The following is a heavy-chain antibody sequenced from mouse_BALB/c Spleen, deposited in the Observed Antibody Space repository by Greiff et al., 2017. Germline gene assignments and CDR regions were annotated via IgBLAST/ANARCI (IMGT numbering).Heavy chain of an antibody. CDR2: IYPGDGDT. J-gene: IGHJ4*01. D-gene: IGHD1-3*01. V-gene: IGHV1-80*01. Sequence: QVHVKQSGAELVRPGSSVKISCKASGYAFSSYWMNWVKQRPGQGLEWIGQIYPGDGDTNYNGKFKGKATLTADKSSSTAYMQLSSLTSEDSAVYFCARTSGAMDYWGQGTSVTVSS. CDR1: GYAFSSYW. CDR3: ARTSGAMDY.